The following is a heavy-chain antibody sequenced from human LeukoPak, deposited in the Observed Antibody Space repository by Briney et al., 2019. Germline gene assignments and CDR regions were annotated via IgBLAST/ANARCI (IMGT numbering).Heavy chain of an antibody. CDR3: ATSLGPTYYYDSSGYYSDY. D-gene: IGHD3-22*01. V-gene: IGHV1-18*01. J-gene: IGHJ4*02. Sequence: ASVKVSCKASGYTFTSYGISWVRQAPGQGLEWMGWISAYNGNTNYAQKLQGRVTMTTDTSTSTAYMELRSLRSDDTAVYYSATSLGPTYYYDSSGYYSDYWGQGTLVTVSS. CDR2: ISAYNGNT. CDR1: GYTFTSYG.